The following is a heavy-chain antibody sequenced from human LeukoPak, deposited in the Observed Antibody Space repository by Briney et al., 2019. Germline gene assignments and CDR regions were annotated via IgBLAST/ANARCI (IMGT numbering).Heavy chain of an antibody. CDR2: MYPGDSDT. V-gene: IGHV5-51*01. CDR1: GYRFTNYW. Sequence: GESLKISCKVSGYRFTNYWIGWVRQMPGKGLEWMGIMYPGDSDTRYSPSFQGQVAISADKSISTAYLQWSSLKASDTAMYYCARRIPGGWYFDYWGQGTLLTVSS. J-gene: IGHJ4*02. D-gene: IGHD6-19*01. CDR3: ARRIPGGWYFDY.